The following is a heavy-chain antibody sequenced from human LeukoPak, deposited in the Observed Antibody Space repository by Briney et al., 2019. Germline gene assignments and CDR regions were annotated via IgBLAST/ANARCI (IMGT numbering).Heavy chain of an antibody. CDR3: AKSSVVVAYFDY. CDR2: ISYDGSNK. CDR1: GFTFSTYA. Sequence: GGSLRLSCAASGFTFSTYAMSWVRQAPGKGLEWVAVISYDGSNKYYADSVKGRFTISRDNSKNTLYLQMNSLRAEDTAVYYCAKSSVVVAYFDYWGQGTLVTVSS. J-gene: IGHJ4*02. V-gene: IGHV3-30*18. D-gene: IGHD3-22*01.